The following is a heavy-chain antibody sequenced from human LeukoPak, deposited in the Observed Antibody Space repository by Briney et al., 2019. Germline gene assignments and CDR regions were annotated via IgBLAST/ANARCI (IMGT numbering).Heavy chain of an antibody. CDR1: GGSFSGYY. CDR2: INHSGST. D-gene: IGHD3-22*01. V-gene: IGHV4-34*01. Sequence: PSETLSLTCAVYGGSFSGYYWSWIRQPPGKGLEWIGEINHSGSTNYNPSLKSRVAMSVDTSKNQFSLKLSSVTAADTAVYYCARVQDLYDSSGYYYGDDAFDIWGQGTMVTVSS. J-gene: IGHJ3*02. CDR3: ARVQDLYDSSGYYYGDDAFDI.